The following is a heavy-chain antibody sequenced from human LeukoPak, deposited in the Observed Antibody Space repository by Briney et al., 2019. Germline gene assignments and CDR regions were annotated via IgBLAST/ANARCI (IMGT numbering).Heavy chain of an antibody. J-gene: IGHJ5*02. Sequence: SETPSLTCTVSGGSISSYYWSWIRQPPGKGLEWIGYIYYSGSTNYNPSLKSRVTISVDTSKNQFSLKLSSVTAADTAVYYCARDNYDILTGYYGGWFDPWGQGTLVTVSS. D-gene: IGHD3-9*01. V-gene: IGHV4-59*01. CDR1: GGSISSYY. CDR3: ARDNYDILTGYYGGWFDP. CDR2: IYYSGST.